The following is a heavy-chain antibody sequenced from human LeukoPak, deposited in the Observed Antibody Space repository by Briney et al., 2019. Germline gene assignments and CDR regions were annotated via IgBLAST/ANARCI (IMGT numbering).Heavy chain of an antibody. J-gene: IGHJ4*02. CDR2: IYTSGST. Sequence: PSETLSLTCTVSGGSISSGSYYWSWIRQPAGKGLEWIGRIYTSGSTNYNPSLKSRVTISVDTSKNQFSLKLTSVTAADTAVYYCARREHGSGSYYGFDYWGQGTLVTVSS. CDR3: ARREHGSGSYYGFDY. D-gene: IGHD3-10*01. V-gene: IGHV4-61*02. CDR1: GGSISSGSYY.